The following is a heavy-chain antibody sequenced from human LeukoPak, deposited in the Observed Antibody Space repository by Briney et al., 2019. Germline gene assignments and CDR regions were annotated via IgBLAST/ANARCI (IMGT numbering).Heavy chain of an antibody. CDR1: GGSISSSSYY. Sequence: SETLSLTCTVSGGSISSSSYYWGWIRQPPGKGLQRIGSIYYSGSNYYNPSLKSRVTISVDTSKNQFSLKLSSVTAEDTAVYYCSRQETWDQGHYFVHWGQGTLVTVSS. CDR3: SRQETWDQGHYFVH. D-gene: IGHD1-26*01. J-gene: IGHJ4*02. CDR2: IYYSGSN. V-gene: IGHV4-39*01.